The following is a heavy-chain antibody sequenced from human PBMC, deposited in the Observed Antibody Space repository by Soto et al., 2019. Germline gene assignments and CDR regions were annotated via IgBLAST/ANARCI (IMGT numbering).Heavy chain of an antibody. Sequence: QVQLVESGGGVVQPGRSLRLSCAASGFNFRTYGIHWVRQAPGKGLEWVALISKDGSHSYYAHAVKGRFTTSRDNSQKKAFRQVKSLRADDTAVYFCARGTDDADLGNAEDFHPWGQGTLVSVSS. CDR1: GFNFRTYG. CDR3: ARGTDDADLGNAEDFHP. CDR2: ISKDGSHS. D-gene: IGHD4-17*01. V-gene: IGHV3-30*03. J-gene: IGHJ1*01.